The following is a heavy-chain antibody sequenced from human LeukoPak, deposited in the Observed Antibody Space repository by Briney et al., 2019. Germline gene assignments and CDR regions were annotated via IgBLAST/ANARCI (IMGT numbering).Heavy chain of an antibody. CDR3: ARGRYYYDSSGYYYY. D-gene: IGHD3-22*01. CDR1: GGSFSGYY. Sequence: SETLSLTCAVYGGSFSGYYWSWIRQPPGKGLEWIGEINHSGSTNYNPSLKSRVTISVDTSKNQFSLKLSSVTAADTAVYYCARGRYYYDSSGYYYYWGQGTLVTVSS. CDR2: INHSGST. J-gene: IGHJ4*02. V-gene: IGHV4-34*01.